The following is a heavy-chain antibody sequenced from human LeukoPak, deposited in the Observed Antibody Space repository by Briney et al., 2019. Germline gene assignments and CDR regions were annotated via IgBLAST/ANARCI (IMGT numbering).Heavy chain of an antibody. CDR2: INPNSGGT. CDR3: ARVLFSRGSSKPNKPRYYYYYMDV. CDR1: GYTFTGYY. V-gene: IGHV1-2*02. J-gene: IGHJ6*03. Sequence: ASVKVSCKASGYTFTGYYMHWVRQAPGQGLEWMGWINPNSGGTNYAQKFQGRVTMTRDTSISTAYMELSRLRSDDTAVYYCARVLFSRGSSKPNKPRYYYYYMDVWGKGATVTISS. D-gene: IGHD6-13*01.